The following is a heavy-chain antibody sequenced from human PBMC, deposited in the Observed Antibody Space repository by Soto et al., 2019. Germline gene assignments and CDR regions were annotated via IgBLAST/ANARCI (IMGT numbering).Heavy chain of an antibody. CDR3: ARHLEACGGDCYSSDGMDV. J-gene: IGHJ6*02. CDR1: GYTFTSYG. D-gene: IGHD2-21*02. V-gene: IGHV1-18*01. CDR2: ISAYNGNT. Sequence: ASVKVSCKASGYTFTSYGISWVRQAPGQGLEWMGWISAYNGNTNYAQKLQGRVTMTTDTSTSTAYMELRSLRSDDTAVYYCARHLEACGGDCYSSDGMDVWGQGTTVTVSS.